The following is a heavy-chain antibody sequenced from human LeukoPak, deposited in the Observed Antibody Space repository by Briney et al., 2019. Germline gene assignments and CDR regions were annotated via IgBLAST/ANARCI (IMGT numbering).Heavy chain of an antibody. CDR1: GYTFTGYY. Sequence: ASVKVSCKASGYTFTGYYMHWVRQAPGQGLEWMGWINPNSGDTNYAQNFQGRVTITRDTSIRKAYMELSSLRSDDTAVYYCVRGGALYYDFWDWGQGTLVTVSS. J-gene: IGHJ4*02. V-gene: IGHV1-2*02. CDR2: INPNSGDT. D-gene: IGHD3-3*01. CDR3: VRGGALYYDFWD.